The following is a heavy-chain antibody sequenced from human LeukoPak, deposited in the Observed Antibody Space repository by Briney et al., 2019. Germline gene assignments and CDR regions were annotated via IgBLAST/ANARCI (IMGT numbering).Heavy chain of an antibody. CDR1: TGSLSTYW. D-gene: IGHD3-10*01. CDR2: IHYTGGT. J-gene: IGHJ4*02. V-gene: IGHV4-59*01. CDR3: ARTGSAGSFSDY. Sequence: SETLSLTCSVSTGSLSTYWWSWIRQPPGKGLEWIGFIHYTGGTLYNPSLMSRVTLSLDGSKSQFSLSLTSATTADTAVYYCARTGSAGSFSDYWGEGTLVTVSS.